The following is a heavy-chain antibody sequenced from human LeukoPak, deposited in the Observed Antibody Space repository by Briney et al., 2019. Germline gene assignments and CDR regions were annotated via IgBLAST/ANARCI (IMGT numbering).Heavy chain of an antibody. V-gene: IGHV1-69*02. CDR1: GYTFTGYY. J-gene: IGHJ5*02. Sequence: SVKVSCKASGYTFTGYYMHWVRQAPGQGLEWMGRIIPILGIANYAQKFQGRVTITADKSTSTAYMELSSLRSEDTAVYYCARQDTAMVSNWFDPWGQGTLVTVSS. D-gene: IGHD5-18*01. CDR3: ARQDTAMVSNWFDP. CDR2: IIPILGIA.